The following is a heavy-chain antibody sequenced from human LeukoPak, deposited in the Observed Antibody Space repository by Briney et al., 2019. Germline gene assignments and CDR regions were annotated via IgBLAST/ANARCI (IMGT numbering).Heavy chain of an antibody. Sequence: GGSLRLSCAASGFTFSSYWMSWVRQAPGKGLEWVANIKQDGSEKYYVDSVKGRFTISRDNSKNTLYLQMNSLRAEDTAVYYCAREGSGQYYFDYWGQGTLVTVSS. CDR1: GFTFSSYW. V-gene: IGHV3-7*01. D-gene: IGHD6-19*01. CDR2: IKQDGSEK. J-gene: IGHJ4*02. CDR3: AREGSGQYYFDY.